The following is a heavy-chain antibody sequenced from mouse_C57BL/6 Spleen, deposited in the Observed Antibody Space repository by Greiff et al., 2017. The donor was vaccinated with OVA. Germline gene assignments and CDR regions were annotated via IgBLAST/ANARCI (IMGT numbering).Heavy chain of an antibody. V-gene: IGHV1-82*01. D-gene: IGHD2-3*01. Sequence: VKVVESGPELVKPGASVKISCKASGYAFSSSWMNWVKQRPGKGLEWIGRIYPGDGDTNYNGKFKGKATLTADKSSSTAYMQLSSLTSEDSAVYFCARDGYYANWYFDVWGTGTTVTVSS. CDR1: GYAFSSSW. CDR3: ARDGYYANWYFDV. J-gene: IGHJ1*03. CDR2: IYPGDGDT.